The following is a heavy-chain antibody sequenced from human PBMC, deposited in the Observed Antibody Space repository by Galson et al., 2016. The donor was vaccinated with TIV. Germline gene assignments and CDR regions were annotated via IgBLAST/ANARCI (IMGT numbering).Heavy chain of an antibody. CDR2: VNPGGSTI. CDR3: ARQEDFGDYRGEALDI. V-gene: IGHV5-51*01. Sequence: QSGAEVKKPGESLKISCKASGYRFTSYWIAWVRQVPGTGLEWVGVVNPGGSTIRYSPPFQGQVTISSDKSINTAYLQGNRLEASATATYYCARQEDFGDYRGEALDIWGQGTMVIVSS. J-gene: IGHJ3*02. D-gene: IGHD4-17*01. CDR1: GYRFTSYW.